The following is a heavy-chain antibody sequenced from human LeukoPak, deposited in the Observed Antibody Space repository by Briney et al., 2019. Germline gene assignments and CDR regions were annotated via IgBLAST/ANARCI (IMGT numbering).Heavy chain of an antibody. D-gene: IGHD6-13*01. CDR1: GYTFTGYY. CDR2: INPNSGGT. J-gene: IGHJ4*02. CDR3: AKDRGYSSNWSDY. Sequence: ASVKVSCKASGYTFTGYYMHWVRQAPGQGLEWMGWINPNSGGTNYAQKFQGRVTMTRDTSISTAYMELSRLRSDDTAVYYCAKDRGYSSNWSDYWGQGTLVTVSS. V-gene: IGHV1-2*02.